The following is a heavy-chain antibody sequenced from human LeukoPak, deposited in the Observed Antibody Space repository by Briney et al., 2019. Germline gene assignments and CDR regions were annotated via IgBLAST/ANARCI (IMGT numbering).Heavy chain of an antibody. Sequence: PGGSLRLSCVASGITFSDYAMSWVRQAPGKGLEWVSGISDSGGSTYYADSVKGRCTISRDNSKNTVSLQMNNLRAEDTAVYYCAKDRAVVATIPLDYWGQGTLVTVSS. CDR1: GITFSDYA. V-gene: IGHV3-23*01. J-gene: IGHJ4*02. CDR2: ISDSGGST. D-gene: IGHD5-12*01. CDR3: AKDRAVVATIPLDY.